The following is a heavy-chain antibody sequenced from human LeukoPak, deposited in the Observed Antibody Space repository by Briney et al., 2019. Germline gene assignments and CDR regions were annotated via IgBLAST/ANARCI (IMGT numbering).Heavy chain of an antibody. CDR1: GFTFSSYW. J-gene: IGHJ3*02. V-gene: IGHV3-74*01. D-gene: IGHD2-8*02. Sequence: GGSLRLSCAASGFTFSSYWMHWVRPAPGKGLVWVSHSSSDGSTTSYADSVKGRFTISRDNAKNTLYLQMTTLRAEDTALYYCARGGVPGGFDIWGQGTMVTVSS. CDR2: SSSDGSTT. CDR3: ARGGVPGGFDI.